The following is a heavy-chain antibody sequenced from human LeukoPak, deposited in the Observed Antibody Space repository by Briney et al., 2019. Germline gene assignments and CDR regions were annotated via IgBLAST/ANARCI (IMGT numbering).Heavy chain of an antibody. J-gene: IGHJ4*02. CDR1: GYTFTDYY. CDR3: ARVSRFYYDSSGDFDY. CDR2: ITPNSGAT. Sequence: ASVKVSCKASGYTFTDYYMHWVRQAPGQGLEWMGWITPNSGATKYAQKFRGRVSMTRDTSINTAYLELSRLRSDDTAIYYCARVSRFYYDSSGDFDYWGQGTLVTVSS. V-gene: IGHV1-2*02. D-gene: IGHD3-22*01.